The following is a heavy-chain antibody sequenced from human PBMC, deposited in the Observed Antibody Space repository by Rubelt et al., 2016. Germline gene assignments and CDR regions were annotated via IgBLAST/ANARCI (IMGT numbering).Heavy chain of an antibody. J-gene: IGHJ4*02. Sequence: QVQLQQWGAGLLKPSATLSLTCAVYGGSFSGYYWSWIRQPPGKGLEWIGVFYYSGSTNYNPSLKSRFTLSVDTSKNQFSLKLSSVTAADTAVYYWARRGDFDYWGQGTLVTVSS. CDR2: FYYSGST. D-gene: IGHD3-10*01. V-gene: IGHV4-34*01. CDR1: GGSFSGYY. CDR3: ARRGDFDY.